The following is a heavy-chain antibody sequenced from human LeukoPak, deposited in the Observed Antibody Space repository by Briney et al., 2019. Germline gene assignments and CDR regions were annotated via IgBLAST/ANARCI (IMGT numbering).Heavy chain of an antibody. CDR1: GFTFDDYA. CDR3: AKDGRYYGSGSYLDAFDI. D-gene: IGHD3-10*01. J-gene: IGHJ3*02. Sequence: GGSLRLSCAASGFTFDDYAMHWVRQAPGKGLECVSGISWNSGSIGYADSVKGRFTISRDNAKNSLHLQMNSLRAEDTALYYCAKDGRYYGSGSYLDAFDIWGQGTMVTVSS. CDR2: ISWNSGSI. V-gene: IGHV3-9*01.